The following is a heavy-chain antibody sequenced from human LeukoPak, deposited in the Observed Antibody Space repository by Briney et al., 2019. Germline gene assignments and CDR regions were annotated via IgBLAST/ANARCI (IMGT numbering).Heavy chain of an antibody. CDR1: GGSISSSIYY. CDR3: ARLGSWFDP. D-gene: IGHD2-2*03. CDR2: IYHSGNT. V-gene: IGHV4-39*01. Sequence: SETLSLTCTVSGGSISSSIYYWGWIRQPPGKGLEWIGNIYHSGNTYYNPSLKSRVTISVDTSKNQFSLKLSSVTAAATAVYYCARLGSWFDPWGQGTLVTVSS. J-gene: IGHJ5*02.